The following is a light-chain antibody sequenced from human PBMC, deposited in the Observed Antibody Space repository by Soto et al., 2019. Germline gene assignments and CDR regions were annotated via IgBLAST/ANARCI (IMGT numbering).Light chain of an antibody. V-gene: IGKV3-20*01. J-gene: IGKJ3*01. Sequence: EIVLTQSPGTLSLSPGERATLSCRASQLVVTSYLHWYQYKPGQAPRLLISGALTRATGMPDRFSGSGSGTDFILTISRLEREDCGVYYCQLFGRSPTFGPGTKVHIK. CDR3: QLFGRSPT. CDR2: GAL. CDR1: QLVVTSY.